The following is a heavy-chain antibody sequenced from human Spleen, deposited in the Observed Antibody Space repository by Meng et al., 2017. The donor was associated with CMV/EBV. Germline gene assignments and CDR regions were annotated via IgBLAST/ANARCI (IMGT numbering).Heavy chain of an antibody. CDR3: ARAVKEGPLVATFDY. J-gene: IGHJ4*02. CDR1: GGTFSSYA. CDR2: IIPILGIA. D-gene: IGHD5-12*01. V-gene: IGHV1-69*10. Sequence: QVQLVQSGAEVKKPGSSVKVSCKASGGTFSSYAISWVRQAPGQGLEWMGGIIPILGIANYAQKFQGRVTITADKSTGTAYMELSSLRSEDTAVYYCARAVKEGPLVATFDYWGQGTLVTVSS.